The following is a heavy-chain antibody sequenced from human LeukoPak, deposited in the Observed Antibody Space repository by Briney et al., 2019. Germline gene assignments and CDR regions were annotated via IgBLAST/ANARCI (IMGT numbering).Heavy chain of an antibody. V-gene: IGHV3-7*01. CDR2: INQDASEI. Sequence: GGSLRLSCAASGFTSSTYWMNWYRQAPGKGLEWVGNINQDASEINYVDSVRGRFTISRDNAKNSLHLQMNSLRAEDTAVYYCATDRDNSDWQKRFDSWGQGTLVTVSS. CDR1: GFTSSTYW. CDR3: ATDRDNSDWQKRFDS. J-gene: IGHJ4*02. D-gene: IGHD2-21*02.